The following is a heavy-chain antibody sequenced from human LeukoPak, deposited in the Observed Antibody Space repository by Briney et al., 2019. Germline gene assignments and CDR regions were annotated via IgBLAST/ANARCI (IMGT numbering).Heavy chain of an antibody. Sequence: GGSLRLSCAASGFTFSSHSMNWVRQAPGKGLEWVSSISSSSSYIYYADSVKGRFTISRDNAKNSLYLQMNSLRAEDTAVYCCTRISLAEGLEFWGQGILVTVSS. V-gene: IGHV3-21*01. CDR3: TRISLAEGLEF. CDR2: ISSSSSYI. J-gene: IGHJ4*02. CDR1: GFTFSSHS. D-gene: IGHD3/OR15-3a*01.